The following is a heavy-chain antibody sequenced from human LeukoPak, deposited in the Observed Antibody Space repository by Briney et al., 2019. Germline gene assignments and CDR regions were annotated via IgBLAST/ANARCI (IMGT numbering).Heavy chain of an antibody. Sequence: ASVKVSCKASGYTFTSYGISWVRQAPGQGLEWMGWISAYNGNTNYAQKLQGRVTMTTDTSTSTAYMELRSQRSDDTAVYYCASSEDYDFWSRYYTFAYGGQGTLVTVSS. V-gene: IGHV1-18*01. CDR2: ISAYNGNT. CDR3: ASSEDYDFWSRYYTFAY. D-gene: IGHD3-3*01. J-gene: IGHJ4*02. CDR1: GYTFTSYG.